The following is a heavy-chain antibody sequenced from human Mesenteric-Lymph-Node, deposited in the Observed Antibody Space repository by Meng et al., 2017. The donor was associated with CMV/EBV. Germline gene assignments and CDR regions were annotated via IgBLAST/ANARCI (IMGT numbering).Heavy chain of an antibody. CDR2: ISSNGGST. Sequence: GESLKISCAASGFTFSSYAMHWVRQAPGKGLEYVSAISSNGGSTYYADSVKGRFTISRDNSKNTLYLQMNSLRAEDTAVYYCAKSAAAEDFQHWGQGTLVTVSS. D-gene: IGHD6-13*01. V-gene: IGHV3-64*04. CDR3: AKSAAAEDFQH. J-gene: IGHJ1*01. CDR1: GFTFSSYA.